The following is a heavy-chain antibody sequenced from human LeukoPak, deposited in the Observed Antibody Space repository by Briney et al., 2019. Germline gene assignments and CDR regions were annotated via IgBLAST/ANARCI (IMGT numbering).Heavy chain of an antibody. J-gene: IGHJ3*02. V-gene: IGHV4-39*01. CDR1: GGSISSSSYY. D-gene: IGHD3-16*01. CDR2: IYYSGST. Sequence: SETLPLTCTVSGGSISSSSYYWGRIRQSPGKGLEWIGSIYYSGSTYYNPSLKSRVTISVDTSKNQFSLKVSSVTAAETAVYYCVRPALGAFHIWGQGTMVTVSS. CDR3: VRPALGAFHI.